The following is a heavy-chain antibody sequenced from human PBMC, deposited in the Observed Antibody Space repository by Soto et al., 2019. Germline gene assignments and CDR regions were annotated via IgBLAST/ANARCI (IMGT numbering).Heavy chain of an antibody. D-gene: IGHD4-17*01. CDR2: IYYRGNT. J-gene: IGHJ4*02. CDR3: ASLRSTVVSFDY. V-gene: IGHV4-39*01. CDR1: AGSISSTNYY. Sequence: SETLSLTCTVSAGSISSTNYYWGWIRQPPGKGLEWIGNIYYRGNTYYNPSLNSRVTISVDTSKKQFSLKLSSVTAADTAVYYCASLRSTVVSFDYWGQGNLVTVSS.